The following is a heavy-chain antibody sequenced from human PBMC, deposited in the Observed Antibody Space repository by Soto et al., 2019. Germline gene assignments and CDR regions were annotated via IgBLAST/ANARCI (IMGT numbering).Heavy chain of an antibody. CDR3: ASKTYESKGTFDY. D-gene: IGHD3-22*01. CDR1: GGSIGTSRW. CDR2: IYHSGSS. V-gene: IGHV4-4*02. J-gene: IGHJ4*02. Sequence: SQPLPLTCTVSGGSIGTSRWWSWLRQPPGKGLEWIGEIYHSGSSNYNASLKSRVTISVDKSKNQFSLKLNSVAAADTAVYFCASKTYESKGTFDYWGQGTLVTVSS.